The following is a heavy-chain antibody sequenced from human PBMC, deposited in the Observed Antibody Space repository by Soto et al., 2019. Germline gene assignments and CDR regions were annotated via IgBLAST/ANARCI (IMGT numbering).Heavy chain of an antibody. J-gene: IGHJ4*02. CDR2: VFYDGYT. V-gene: IGHV4-39*01. D-gene: IGHD6-19*01. CDR1: GDSISGSPYF. Sequence: QLQLQESGPGLVMPSETLSLTCTVSGDSISGSPYFWGWIRQPPGKRLEWIGSVFYDGYTLYTPSLRSRATISVDTSKNQFSLNLTSVAFADTAPYFCARLQVAVPNYWGQGTLVTVSS. CDR3: ARLQVAVPNY.